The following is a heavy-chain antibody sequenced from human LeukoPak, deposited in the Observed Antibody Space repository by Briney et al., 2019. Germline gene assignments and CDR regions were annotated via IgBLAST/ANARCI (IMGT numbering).Heavy chain of an antibody. V-gene: IGHV3-23*01. CDR1: GFTFSSYG. D-gene: IGHD5-18*01. CDR3: AKDIAQGYTFGSIEQDY. CDR2: ISESGSGT. Sequence: GRSLRLSCAASGFTFSSYGMSWVRQAPGKGLEWVSAISESGSGTYYADSVKGRFTISRDNSKDTLSLQMNSLRAEDTAVYYCAKDIAQGYTFGSIEQDYWGQGTLVTVSS. J-gene: IGHJ4*02.